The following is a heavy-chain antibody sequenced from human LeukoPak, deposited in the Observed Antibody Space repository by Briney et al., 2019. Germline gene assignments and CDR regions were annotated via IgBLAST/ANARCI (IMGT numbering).Heavy chain of an antibody. Sequence: SETLSLTCSVSGASISSYYWSWIRQPPGKGLEWIGYIYDSGSSNYNPSLKSRVTISVDTSKNQFSLKLGSVTAADTAVYYCASSVSRGISAAVAFYFHLWGRGTLVTVSS. J-gene: IGHJ2*01. CDR3: ASSVSRGISAAVAFYFHL. CDR2: IYDSGSS. D-gene: IGHD6-13*01. CDR1: GASISSYY. V-gene: IGHV4-59*12.